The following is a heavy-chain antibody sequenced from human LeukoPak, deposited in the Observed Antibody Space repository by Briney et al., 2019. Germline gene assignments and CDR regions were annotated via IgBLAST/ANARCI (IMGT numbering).Heavy chain of an antibody. Sequence: GASVKVSCKASGYTFTGYYMHWVRQAPGQGLEWMGWINPNSGGTNYAQKFQGRVTITRNTSISTAYMELSRLRSDDTAVYYCARGPPVVPALYYFDYWGQGTLVTVSS. D-gene: IGHD2-2*01. J-gene: IGHJ4*02. CDR2: INPNSGGT. CDR1: GYTFTGYY. V-gene: IGHV1-2*02. CDR3: ARGPPVVPALYYFDY.